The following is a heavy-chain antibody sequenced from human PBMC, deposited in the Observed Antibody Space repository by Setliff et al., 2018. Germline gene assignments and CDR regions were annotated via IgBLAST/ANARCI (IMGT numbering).Heavy chain of an antibody. J-gene: IGHJ6*03. V-gene: IGHV4-39*07. CDR3: ARGSGVVPYYYYYYMDV. D-gene: IGHD1-26*01. CDR2: IYYSGST. CDR1: GGSISSSSYY. Sequence: SETLSLTCTVSGGSISSSSYYWGWIRQPPGKGLEWLGSIYYSGSTYYNPSLKSRVTISVDTSKNQFSLKLSSVTAADTAVYYCARGSGVVPYYYYYYMDVWGKGTTVTVSS.